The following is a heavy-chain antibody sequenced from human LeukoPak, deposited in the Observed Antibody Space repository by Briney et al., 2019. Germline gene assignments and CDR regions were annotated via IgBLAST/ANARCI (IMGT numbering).Heavy chain of an antibody. V-gene: IGHV7-4-1*01. CDR1: GYTFTSSA. CDR3: ARHGPGYCSSTSCYGVDY. D-gene: IGHD2-2*01. J-gene: IGHJ4*02. Sequence: ASVKVSCKASGYTFTSSAMNWVRQAHGQGLEWMGWINTHTGNPTYAQGFTGRFVFSLDTSVSTAYLQIGSLKAEDTAVYYCARHGPGYCSSTSCYGVDYWGQGTLVTVSS. CDR2: INTHTGNP.